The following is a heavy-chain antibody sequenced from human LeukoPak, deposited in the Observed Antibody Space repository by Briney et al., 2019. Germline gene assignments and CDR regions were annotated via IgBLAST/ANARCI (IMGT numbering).Heavy chain of an antibody. Sequence: PLETLSLTCAVSGGSISSSNWWSWVRQPPGKGLEWIGEIYHSGSTNYNPSLKSRVTISVDKSKNQFSLKLSSVTAADTAVYYCARGRAGLIWFGGYYFDYWGQGTLVTVSS. J-gene: IGHJ4*02. D-gene: IGHD3-10*01. CDR2: IYHSGST. CDR3: ARGRAGLIWFGGYYFDY. CDR1: GGSISSSNW. V-gene: IGHV4-4*02.